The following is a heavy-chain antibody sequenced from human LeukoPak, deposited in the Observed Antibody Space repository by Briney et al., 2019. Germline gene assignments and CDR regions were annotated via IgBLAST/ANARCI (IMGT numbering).Heavy chain of an antibody. J-gene: IGHJ4*02. D-gene: IGHD2-2*02. V-gene: IGHV4-59*12. CDR1: GGSISSYY. CDR3: ARGGLGYCSSTSCYKASDY. Sequence: SETLSLTCTVSGGSISSYYWSWIRQPPGKGLEWIGYIYYSGSTNYNPSLKSRVTISVDTSKNQFSLKLSSVTAADTAVYYCARGGLGYCSSTSCYKASDYWGQGTLVTVSS. CDR2: IYYSGST.